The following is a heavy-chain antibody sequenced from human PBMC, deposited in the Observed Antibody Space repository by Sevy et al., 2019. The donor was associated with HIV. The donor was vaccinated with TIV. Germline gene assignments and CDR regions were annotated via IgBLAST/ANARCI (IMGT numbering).Heavy chain of an antibody. J-gene: IGHJ4*02. V-gene: IGHV4-31*03. CDR2: IYGSGNT. CDR1: GGSISSGDYY. Sequence: SETLSLTCTVSGGSISSGDYYWSWIRQHPGKGLEWIGYIYGSGNTYYNPSLKSRVIISVDKSKNQFSLKLTSVTAADTAVYYCAGGGDLAGTNYWGQGTLVTVSS. D-gene: IGHD3-16*01. CDR3: AGGGDLAGTNY.